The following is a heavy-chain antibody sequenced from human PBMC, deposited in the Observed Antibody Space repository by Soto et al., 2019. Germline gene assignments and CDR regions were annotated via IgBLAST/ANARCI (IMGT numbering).Heavy chain of an antibody. J-gene: IGHJ6*02. D-gene: IGHD3-10*01. V-gene: IGHV1-3*01. CDR2: ISASNANT. Sequence: GAAVKVSCKASGYTFTSYSMHWVRQAPGQRREWMGWISASNANTKYSRNFQCRVTITSNTSESTAYIELSRLRSEETAVYYCARGGGSGGFGVIAPLYGMDVWGQGXTVTVYS. CDR1: GYTFTSYS. CDR3: ARGGGSGGFGVIAPLYGMDV.